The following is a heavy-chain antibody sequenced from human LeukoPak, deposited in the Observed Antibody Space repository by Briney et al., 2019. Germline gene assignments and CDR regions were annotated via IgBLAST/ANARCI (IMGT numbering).Heavy chain of an antibody. CDR2: IQQDGSGE. D-gene: IGHD5-18*01. Sequence: GGSLRLSCVGSGFIFSTYRMSWVRQTPGRGLEWVANIQQDGSGEYYLDSVKGRFTISRDNAKNSLYLQLNSLRAEDTAIYYCAKARDTDMQANDAFDIWGQGAMVTVSS. J-gene: IGHJ3*02. CDR3: AKARDTDMQANDAFDI. V-gene: IGHV3-7*01. CDR1: GFIFSTYR.